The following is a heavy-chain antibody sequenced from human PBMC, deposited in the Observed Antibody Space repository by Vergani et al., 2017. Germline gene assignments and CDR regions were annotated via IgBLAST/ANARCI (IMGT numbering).Heavy chain of an antibody. Sequence: QVHLVESGGGVVQPGRSLRLSCVVSGFTSRYYGMHWVRQAPGKGLEWGAVISYDGTQKYYADSVKGRFTISRDNSKNTLYLQMDSLRVEDTAVYYCAKEMSIGRPFDYGGQGTLVTVSS. CDR1: GFTSRYYG. D-gene: IGHD5-24*01. V-gene: IGHV3-30*18. CDR3: AKEMSIGRPFDY. J-gene: IGHJ4*02. CDR2: ISYDGTQK.